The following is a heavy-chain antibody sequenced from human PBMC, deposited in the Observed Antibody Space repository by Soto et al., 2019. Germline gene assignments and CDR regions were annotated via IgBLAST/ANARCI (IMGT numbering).Heavy chain of an antibody. J-gene: IGHJ5*02. V-gene: IGHV4-59*01. Sequence: SETLSLTCTVSGGSISSYYWSWIRQPPGKGLEWIGYIYYSGSTNYNPSLKSRVTISVDTSKNQFSLKLSSVTAADTAVYYCARETYGDYAAESGWFDPWGQGTLVTVSS. D-gene: IGHD4-17*01. CDR3: ARETYGDYAAESGWFDP. CDR2: IYYSGST. CDR1: GGSISSYY.